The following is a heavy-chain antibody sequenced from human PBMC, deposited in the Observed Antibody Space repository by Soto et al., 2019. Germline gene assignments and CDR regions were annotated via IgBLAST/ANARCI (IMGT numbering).Heavy chain of an antibody. Sequence: QVQLVESGGGVVQPGRSLRLSCAASGFTFSSYGMHWVRQAPGKGLEWVAVIWYDGSNKYYADSVKGRFTISRDNSKNTLYLQRNSLRAEDTAVYYCARDTRSIAVAGNDYYYGMDVWGQGTTVTVSS. V-gene: IGHV3-33*01. CDR1: GFTFSSYG. D-gene: IGHD6-19*01. CDR3: ARDTRSIAVAGNDYYYGMDV. J-gene: IGHJ6*02. CDR2: IWYDGSNK.